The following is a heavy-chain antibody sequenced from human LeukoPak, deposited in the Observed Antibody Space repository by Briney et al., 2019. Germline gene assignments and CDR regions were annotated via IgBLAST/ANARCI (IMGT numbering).Heavy chain of an antibody. D-gene: IGHD6-19*01. Sequence: PGGSLRLSCAASGFTFSSYAMHWVRQAPGKGLEWVAVISYDGSNKYYADSVKGRFTISRDNSKNTLYLQMNSLRAEDTAVYYCAREKQWLVHFDYWGQGTLVTVSS. CDR3: AREKQWLVHFDY. J-gene: IGHJ4*02. CDR1: GFTFSSYA. CDR2: ISYDGSNK. V-gene: IGHV3-30-3*01.